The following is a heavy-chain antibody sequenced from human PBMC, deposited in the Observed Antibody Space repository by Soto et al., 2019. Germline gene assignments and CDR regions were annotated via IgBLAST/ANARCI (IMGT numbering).Heavy chain of an antibody. CDR3: ARVGSSGWSPDY. D-gene: IGHD6-19*01. Sequence: LSLTCTVSGGSISGHYWIWIRQPPGEGMEWIGYIFYSGSTTYNNNPSLKSRVSISVDTSKSQFYLRLSSVTAADTAVYYCARVGSSGWSPDYWGQGTLVTVSS. J-gene: IGHJ4*02. V-gene: IGHV4-59*11. CDR1: GGSISGHY. CDR2: IFYSGSTTY.